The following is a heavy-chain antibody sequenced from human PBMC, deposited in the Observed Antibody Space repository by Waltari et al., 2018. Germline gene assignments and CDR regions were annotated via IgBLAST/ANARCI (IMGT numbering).Heavy chain of an antibody. J-gene: IGHJ4*02. CDR1: GYSFSSAG. CDR3: AKTLYSSSPTFDY. D-gene: IGHD6-6*01. CDR2: IWYYGSNK. V-gene: IGHV3-30*18. Sequence: QVQLVEAGGGVVQPGRSLRLSGAASGYSFSSAGRHWVPQAPGKGLEWVAVIWYYGSNKYYADSVKGRFTISRDNSKNTLYLQMNSLRAEDTAVYYCAKTLYSSSPTFDYWGQGTLVTVSS.